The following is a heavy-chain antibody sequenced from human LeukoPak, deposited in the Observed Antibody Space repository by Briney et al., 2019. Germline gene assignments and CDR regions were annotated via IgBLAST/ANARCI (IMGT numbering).Heavy chain of an antibody. CDR3: ARGLGSSWQTDAFDI. CDR2: IYTSGST. CDR1: GGSISSGSYY. Sequence: PSQTLSLTCTVSGGSISSGSYYWSWIRQPAGKGLEWIGRIYTSGSTNYNPSLKSRVTISVDTSKNQFTLKLRSVTAADTAVYYCARGLGSSWQTDAFDIWGQGTMVTVSS. D-gene: IGHD6-13*01. J-gene: IGHJ3*02. V-gene: IGHV4-61*02.